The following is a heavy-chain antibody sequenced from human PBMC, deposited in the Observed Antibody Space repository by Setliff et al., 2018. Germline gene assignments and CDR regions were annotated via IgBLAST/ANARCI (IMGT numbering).Heavy chain of an antibody. CDR1: GFTFSSYG. CDR2: IRYDGSNK. D-gene: IGHD6-13*01. V-gene: IGHV3-30*02. J-gene: IGHJ4*02. Sequence: PGGSLRLSCAASGFTFSSYGMHRVRQAPGKGLEWVAFIRYDGSNKYYADSVKGRFTISRDNSKNTLYLQMNSLRAEDTTVYYCAKGDSSTRYFDYWGQGQWSPSPQ. CDR3: AKGDSSTRYFDY.